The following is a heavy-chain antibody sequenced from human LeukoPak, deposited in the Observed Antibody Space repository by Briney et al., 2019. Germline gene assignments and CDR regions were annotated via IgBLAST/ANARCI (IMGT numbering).Heavy chain of an antibody. J-gene: IGHJ4*02. CDR1: GFTFSDYA. CDR2: ISRGGVIT. CDR3: VSRAGSPWGPFDD. D-gene: IGHD7-27*01. V-gene: IGHV3-23*01. Sequence: PGGSLRPSCAASGFTFSDYAINWVRQAPRKGLEWVSSISRGGVITYYADSVKGRFTISRDNSNNTLYLHMNSLRAEDTAVYYCVSRAGSPWGPFDDWGQGTLVTVSS.